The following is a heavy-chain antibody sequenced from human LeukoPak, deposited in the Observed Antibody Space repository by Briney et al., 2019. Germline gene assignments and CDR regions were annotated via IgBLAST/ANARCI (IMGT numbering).Heavy chain of an antibody. CDR3: ARSIGDYYDSSGYYYSAFDI. D-gene: IGHD3-22*01. CDR1: GYTFTGYY. J-gene: IGHJ3*02. V-gene: IGHV1-2*06. CDR2: INPNSGGT. Sequence: ASVKVFCKASGYTFTGYYMHWVRQAPGQGLEWMGRINPNSGGTNYAQRFQGRVTMTRDTSISTAYMELSRLRSDDTAVYYCARSIGDYYDSSGYYYSAFDIWGQGTMVTVSS.